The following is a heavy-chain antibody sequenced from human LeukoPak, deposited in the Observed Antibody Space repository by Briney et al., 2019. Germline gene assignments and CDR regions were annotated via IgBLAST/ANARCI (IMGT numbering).Heavy chain of an antibody. J-gene: IGHJ6*03. V-gene: IGHV4-38-2*02. D-gene: IGHD3-22*01. CDR1: GYSISSGYY. Sequence: SSETLSLTCTVSGYSISSGYYWGWIRQPPGKGLEWIGSIYYSGSTYYNPSLKSRVTISVDTSKNQFSLKLSSVTAADTAVYYCAAYGYYDSSGYYFNYYYYYMDVWGKGTTVTVSS. CDR2: IYYSGST. CDR3: AAYGYYDSSGYYFNYYYYYMDV.